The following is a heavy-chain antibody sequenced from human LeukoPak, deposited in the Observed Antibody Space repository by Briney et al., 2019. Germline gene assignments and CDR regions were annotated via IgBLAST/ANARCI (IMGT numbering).Heavy chain of an antibody. CDR2: ISAYNGNT. J-gene: IGHJ3*02. CDR3: ARVSIVVVPAAAAGNAFDI. V-gene: IGHV1-18*04. Sequence: GASVKLSCKASGYTFTSYGISWVRQAPGQGLEWMGWISAYNGNTNYAQKLQGRVTMTTDTSTSTAYMELRSLRSDDTAVYYCARVSIVVVPAAAAGNAFDIWGQGTMVTVSS. D-gene: IGHD2-2*01. CDR1: GYTFTSYG.